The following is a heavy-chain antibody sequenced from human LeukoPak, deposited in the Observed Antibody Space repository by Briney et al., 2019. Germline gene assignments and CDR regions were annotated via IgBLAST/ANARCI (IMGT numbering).Heavy chain of an antibody. V-gene: IGHV3-23*01. CDR1: GFTFSTFA. CDR3: AISPGSITMVRGPESIDY. CDR2: IFPSGGEI. J-gene: IGHJ4*02. Sequence: GGSLRLSCAASGFTFSTFAMIWVRQPPGKGLEWVSSIFPSGGEIHYADSVRGRFTISRDNSKSTLSLQMNSLRAEDTAVYYCAISPGSITMVRGPESIDYWGQGTLVTVSS. D-gene: IGHD3-10*01.